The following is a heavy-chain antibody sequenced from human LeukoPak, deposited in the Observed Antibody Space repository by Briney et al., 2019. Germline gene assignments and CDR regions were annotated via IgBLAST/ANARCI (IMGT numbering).Heavy chain of an antibody. Sequence: ASVKVSCKASGYTFTSYYMHWVRQAPGQGLEWMGIINPSGGSTSYAQKFQGGVTMTRDTSTSTVYMELSSLRSEDTAVYYCARELITMVRGVSVPNYWGQGTLVTVSS. J-gene: IGHJ4*02. V-gene: IGHV1-46*01. CDR2: INPSGGST. D-gene: IGHD3-10*01. CDR3: ARELITMVRGVSVPNY. CDR1: GYTFTSYY.